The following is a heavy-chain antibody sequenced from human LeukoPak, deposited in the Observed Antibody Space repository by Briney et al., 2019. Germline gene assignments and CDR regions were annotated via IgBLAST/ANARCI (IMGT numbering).Heavy chain of an antibody. Sequence: SETLSLTCAVSGGSISSSNWWTWVRQPPGKGLEWIGEIYYSGTTKYNPSLKSRVTISVDKSNNQFSLKVTSVTAADTAVYYCARWGTYYYDSSGYEPFDYWGQGTLVTVSS. J-gene: IGHJ4*02. CDR1: GGSISSSNW. CDR2: IYYSGTT. CDR3: ARWGTYYYDSSGYEPFDY. V-gene: IGHV4-4*02. D-gene: IGHD3-22*01.